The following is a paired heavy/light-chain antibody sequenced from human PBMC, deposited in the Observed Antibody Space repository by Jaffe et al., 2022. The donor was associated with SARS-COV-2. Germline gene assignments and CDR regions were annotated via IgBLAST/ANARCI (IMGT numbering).Light chain of an antibody. CDR1: QSVLYSSNNKNY. CDR2: WAS. J-gene: IGKJ2*01. V-gene: IGKV4-1*01. Sequence: DIVMTQSPDSLAVSLGERATINCKSSQSVLYSSNNKNYLAWYQQKPGQPPKLLISWASTRESGVPDRFSGSGSGTDFTLTISSLQAEDVAVYYCQQYYTTPPMYTFGQGTKLEIK. CDR3: QQYYTTPPMYT.
Heavy chain of an antibody. V-gene: IGHV4-39*01. D-gene: IGHD6-13*01. Sequence: QLQLQESGPGLVKPSETLFLTCIVSGGSISSSSYYWGWIRQPPGKGLEWIGSFYYGGSTYYNPSLKSRVAISVDTSKNQVSLKLSSVTAADAALYYCARQVGWYSSSSGHAYYFDFWGQGALVTVSS. CDR2: FYYGGST. CDR1: GGSISSSSYY. J-gene: IGHJ4*02. CDR3: ARQVGWYSSSSGHAYYFDF.